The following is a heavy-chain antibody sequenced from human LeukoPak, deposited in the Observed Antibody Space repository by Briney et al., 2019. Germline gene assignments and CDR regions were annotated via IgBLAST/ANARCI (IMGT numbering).Heavy chain of an antibody. CDR3: ARDTSADYDFWSGYYIGWDY. V-gene: IGHV3-21*01. Sequence: GGSLRLSCAASGFTFSSYSMNWVRQAPGKGLEWVSSISSSSSYIYYADSVKSRFTISRDNAKNSLYLQMNSLRAEDTAVYYCARDTSADYDFWSGYYIGWDYWGQGTLVTVSS. D-gene: IGHD3-3*01. CDR1: GFTFSSYS. CDR2: ISSSSSYI. J-gene: IGHJ4*02.